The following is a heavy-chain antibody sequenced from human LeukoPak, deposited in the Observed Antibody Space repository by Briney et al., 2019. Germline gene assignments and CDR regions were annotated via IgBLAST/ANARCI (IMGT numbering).Heavy chain of an antibody. Sequence: SETLSLTCAVSGGSLIGYHWNWIRQPPGKGVEWIGEINHSGSTNYNPSLKSRVTISVDTSKNQFSLKLRSVTAADTAVYYCARDPTTVVTTPYYFDDWGQGTLVTVSS. V-gene: IGHV4-34*01. CDR3: ARDPTTVVTTPYYFDD. CDR1: GGSLIGYH. D-gene: IGHD4-23*01. J-gene: IGHJ4*02. CDR2: INHSGST.